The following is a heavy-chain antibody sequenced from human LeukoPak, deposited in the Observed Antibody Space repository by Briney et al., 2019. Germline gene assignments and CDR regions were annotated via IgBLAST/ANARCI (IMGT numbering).Heavy chain of an antibody. D-gene: IGHD3-9*01. Sequence: SETLSLTCSVSGGSICSGTHYWSWIRPPAGKGLEWIGRIYATGSTNYTPSLKSRVTISVDTSKNPFSLRLTSVTAADTAVYYCARNADFDWFLDYWGQGTLISVSS. CDR3: ARNADFDWFLDY. V-gene: IGHV4-61*02. J-gene: IGHJ4*02. CDR2: IYATGST. CDR1: GGSICSGTHY.